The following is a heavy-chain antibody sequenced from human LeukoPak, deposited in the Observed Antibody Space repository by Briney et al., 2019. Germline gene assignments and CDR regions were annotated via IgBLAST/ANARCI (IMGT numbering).Heavy chain of an antibody. CDR2: IIPIFGTA. J-gene: IGHJ3*02. Sequence: SVKVSCKASGGTFSSYAISWVRQAPGQGLEWMGGIIPIFGTANYAQKFQGRVTITTDESTSTAYMELSSLRSEDTAVYYCARDHGGSLYDFWSGLGEGDAFDIWGQGTMVTVSS. CDR1: GGTFSSYA. V-gene: IGHV1-69*05. CDR3: ARDHGGSLYDFWSGLGEGDAFDI. D-gene: IGHD3-3*01.